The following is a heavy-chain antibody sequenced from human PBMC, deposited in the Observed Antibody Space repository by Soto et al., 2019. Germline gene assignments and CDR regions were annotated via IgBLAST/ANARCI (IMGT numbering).Heavy chain of an antibody. D-gene: IGHD6-13*01. CDR2: IYYSGST. CDR1: GGSISSYY. V-gene: IGHV4-59*01. J-gene: IGHJ4*02. CDR3: ARIPQLVPAGGYYFDY. Sequence: PSETLSLTCTVSGGSISSYYWSWIRQPPGKGLEWIGYIYYSGSTNYNPSLKSRVTISVDTSKNQFSLKLSSVTAADTAVYYCARIPQLVPAGGYYFDYWGQGTLVTVSS.